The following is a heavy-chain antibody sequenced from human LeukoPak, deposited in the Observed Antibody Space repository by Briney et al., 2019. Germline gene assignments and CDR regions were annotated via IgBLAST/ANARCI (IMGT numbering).Heavy chain of an antibody. J-gene: IGHJ5*02. CDR1: GFTFSSYS. CDR3: ARVDILAGYYGFDP. Sequence: GGSLRLSGAASGFTFSSYSMNWVRQAPGKGLEWVSSISSSSSYIYYADSVKGRFTISRDNAKNSLYLQMHSLRAEDTAVYYCARVDILAGYYGFDPWGQGTLVTVSS. V-gene: IGHV3-21*01. CDR2: ISSSSSYI. D-gene: IGHD3-9*01.